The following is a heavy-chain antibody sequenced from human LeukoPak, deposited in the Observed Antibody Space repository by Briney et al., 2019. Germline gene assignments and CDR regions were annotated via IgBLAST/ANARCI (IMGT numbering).Heavy chain of an antibody. Sequence: GGSLRLSCATSGFYFESYAMSWVRQAPGQGLEWVSGISGSGASTYYAEYVKGRFTISRDSSKSTLYLQLNSLRVEDTAVYYCARIYGSSNYYYDRYYYYMDVWGRGTTVTVSS. D-gene: IGHD3-22*01. CDR2: ISGSGAST. CDR3: ARIYGSSNYYYDRYYYYMDV. J-gene: IGHJ6*03. CDR1: GFYFESYA. V-gene: IGHV3-23*01.